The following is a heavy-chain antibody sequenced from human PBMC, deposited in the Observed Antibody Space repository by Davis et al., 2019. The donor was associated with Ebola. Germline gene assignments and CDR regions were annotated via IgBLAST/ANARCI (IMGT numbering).Heavy chain of an antibody. CDR2: INHSGST. CDR3: ARVYGSESFDY. CDR1: GGSFSGYY. J-gene: IGHJ4*02. V-gene: IGHV4-34*01. D-gene: IGHD3-10*01. Sequence: GSLRLSCAVYGGSFSGYYWSWIRQPPGKGLEWIGEINHSGSTNYNPSLKSRVTISVDTSKNQFSLKLSSVTAADTAVYYCARVYGSESFDYWGQGTLVTVSS.